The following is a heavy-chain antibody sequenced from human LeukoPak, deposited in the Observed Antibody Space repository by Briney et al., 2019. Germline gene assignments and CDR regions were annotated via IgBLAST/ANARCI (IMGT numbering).Heavy chain of an antibody. Sequence: SETLSLTCAVSGASVSSGGYYWSWIRQHPGKGLEWIGYTYYSGSTYYNPSLKSRVTISLDTSRNQFYLRLNSVTAADTAVYYCARQVVGTTTIEIDYFDYWGQGTLVTVSS. CDR2: TYYSGST. CDR3: ARQVVGTTTIEIDYFDY. V-gene: IGHV4-31*11. CDR1: GASVSSGGYY. J-gene: IGHJ4*02. D-gene: IGHD1-26*01.